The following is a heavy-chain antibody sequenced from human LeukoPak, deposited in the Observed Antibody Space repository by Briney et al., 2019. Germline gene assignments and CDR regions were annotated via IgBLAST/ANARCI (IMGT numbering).Heavy chain of an antibody. D-gene: IGHD2-8*02. V-gene: IGHV3-7*01. CDR3: ARDLVPPDY. Sequence: PGGSLRLSCAASAFTFSSYWMSWVRQAPGMGLEWVANIKQDGSEKYYVDSVKGRFTISRDNAKNSLYLQMNSLRAEDTAVYYCARDLVPPDYWGQGTLVTVSS. J-gene: IGHJ4*02. CDR1: AFTFSSYW. CDR2: IKQDGSEK.